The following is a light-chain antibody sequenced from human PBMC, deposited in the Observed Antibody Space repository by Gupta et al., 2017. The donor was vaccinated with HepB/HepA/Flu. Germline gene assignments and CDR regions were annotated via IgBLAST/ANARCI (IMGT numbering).Light chain of an antibody. Sequence: EIVLTQSPATLSLSPGERATLSCRASQNINTFLAWYQQKPGQAPRLLIYDASNRATGIPARFSGSGSGTDFTLTSSSLEPEDFAVYYCQQRASWRSFGGGTKVEIK. CDR2: DAS. CDR3: QQRASWRS. J-gene: IGKJ4*01. CDR1: QNINTF. V-gene: IGKV3-11*01.